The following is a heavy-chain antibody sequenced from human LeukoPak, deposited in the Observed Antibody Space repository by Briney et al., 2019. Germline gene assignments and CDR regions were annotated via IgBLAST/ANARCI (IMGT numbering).Heavy chain of an antibody. Sequence: GGSLRLSCAASGFSFRDFWMTWVRQAPGKGLEWVANINQGGSVKYYVDSVKGRFTISRDDAKSSLYVQMNSLRDEDTAVYYCARFGYSGWNLEYWGQGALVTVSS. CDR1: GFSFRDFW. CDR2: INQGGSVK. CDR3: ARFGYSGWNLEY. V-gene: IGHV3-7*01. D-gene: IGHD5-12*01. J-gene: IGHJ4*02.